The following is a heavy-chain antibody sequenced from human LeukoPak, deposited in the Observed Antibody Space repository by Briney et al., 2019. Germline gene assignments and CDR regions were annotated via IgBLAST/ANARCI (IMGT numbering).Heavy chain of an antibody. J-gene: IGHJ4*02. CDR1: GFTFSSYE. Sequence: TGGSLRLSCAASGFTFSSYEMNWIRQAPGKGLEWVSYISSSGSTIYYADSVKGRFTVSRDNAKNPLYLQMNSLRAEDTAVYYCARWAPAIDYWGQGTLVTVSS. CDR3: ARWAPAIDY. V-gene: IGHV3-48*03. CDR2: ISSSGSTI. D-gene: IGHD2-2*01.